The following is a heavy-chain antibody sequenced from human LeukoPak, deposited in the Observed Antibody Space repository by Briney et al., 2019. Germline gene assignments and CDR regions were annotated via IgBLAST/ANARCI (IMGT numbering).Heavy chain of an antibody. CDR1: GGSISSYY. J-gene: IGHJ4*02. D-gene: IGHD3-10*01. Sequence: SETLSLTCTVSGGSISSYYWSWIRQPPGKGLEWIGYIYYSGSTNYNPSLKSRVTISVDTSKNQFSLKLSSVTAADTAVYYCARHPLKGSGSYYLIFDYWGQGTLVTVSS. CDR3: ARHPLKGSGSYYLIFDY. V-gene: IGHV4-59*08. CDR2: IYYSGST.